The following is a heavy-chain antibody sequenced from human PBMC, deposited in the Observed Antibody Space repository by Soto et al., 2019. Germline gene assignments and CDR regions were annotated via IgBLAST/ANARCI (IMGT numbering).Heavy chain of an antibody. Sequence: SETLSLTCTVSGGSISSYYWSWIRQPPGKGLEWIGYIYHSGSTNYNPSLKSRVTISVDTSKNQFSLKLSSVTAEDTAVYYCAKNARVRLSCADYWGQGTLVTVSS. D-gene: IGHD3-10*01. J-gene: IGHJ4*02. V-gene: IGHV4-59*01. CDR3: AKNARVRLSCADY. CDR1: GGSISSYY. CDR2: IYHSGST.